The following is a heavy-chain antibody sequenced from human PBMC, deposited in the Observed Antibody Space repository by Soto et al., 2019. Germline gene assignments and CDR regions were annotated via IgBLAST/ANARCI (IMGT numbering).Heavy chain of an antibody. D-gene: IGHD2-15*01. CDR2: ISGSGGST. CDR1: GFTFSSYA. CDR3: AKMGCSGGSCQHDYYYGMDV. J-gene: IGHJ6*02. Sequence: EVQLLESGGGLVQPGGSLRLSCAASGFTFSSYAMSWVRQAPGKGLEWVSAISGSGGSTYYADSVKGRFTISRDNSKNTLYLQMNSLRAEDTAVYYCAKMGCSGGSCQHDYYYGMDVWGQGTTVTVSS. V-gene: IGHV3-23*01.